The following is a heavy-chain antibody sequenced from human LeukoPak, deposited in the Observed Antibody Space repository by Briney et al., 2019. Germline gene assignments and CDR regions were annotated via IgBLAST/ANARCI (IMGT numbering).Heavy chain of an antibody. V-gene: IGHV3-73*01. CDR3: TRHGEGYCDY. CDR2: IRSKANSYAT. Sequence: GGSLRLSCAASGFTFSGSAMHWVRQASGKGLEWVGRIRSKANSYATAYAASVKGRFNISRDDSKNTAYLQMNSLKAEDTAVYYCTRHGEGYCDYWGQGTLVTVSS. J-gene: IGHJ4*02. CDR1: GFTFSGSA.